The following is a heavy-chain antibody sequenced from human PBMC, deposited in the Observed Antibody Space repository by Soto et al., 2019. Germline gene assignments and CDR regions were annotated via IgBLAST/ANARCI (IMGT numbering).Heavy chain of an antibody. CDR3: AKAAAGRSVSNFDY. V-gene: IGHV3-7*01. CDR1: GFTFSSYW. CDR2: IKEDGSET. Sequence: EVQLVESGGGLVQPGGSLRLSCAASGFTFSSYWMNWVRQAPGKGLEWVANIKEDGSETRYVDSVKGRFTISRDNAKNSLFLQMNSLRAEDTAVYYCAKAAAGRSVSNFDYWGQGTLVTVSS. J-gene: IGHJ4*02. D-gene: IGHD6-13*01.